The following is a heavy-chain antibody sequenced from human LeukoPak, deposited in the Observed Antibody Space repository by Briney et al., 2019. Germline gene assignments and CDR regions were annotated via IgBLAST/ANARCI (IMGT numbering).Heavy chain of an antibody. J-gene: IGHJ6*03. D-gene: IGHD5-18*01. CDR3: ASMGTDRNYYYYYMDV. CDR2: ISSSSSTI. CDR1: GFTFSSYS. Sequence: GGSLTLSCAASGFTFSSYSMNWVRQAPGKGLEWVSYISSSSSTIYYADSVKGRFTISRDNAKNSLYLQMNSLRAEDTAVYYCASMGTDRNYYYYYMDVWGKGTTVTVSS. V-gene: IGHV3-48*04.